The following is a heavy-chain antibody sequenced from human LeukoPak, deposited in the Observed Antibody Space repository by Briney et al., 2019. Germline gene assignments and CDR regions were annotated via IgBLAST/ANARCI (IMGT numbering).Heavy chain of an antibody. CDR2: IYYSGST. V-gene: IGHV4-59*08. D-gene: IGHD5-24*01. J-gene: IGHJ4*02. CDR3: ARGAGAGYNLQPFDY. Sequence: PSETLSLTCTVSGGSISSYYWSWIRQPPGKGLEWIGYIYYSGSTKYNPSLKSRISISVDTSKNQFSLKLSSVTAADTAVYYCARGAGAGYNLQPFDYWGQGTLVTVSS. CDR1: GGSISSYY.